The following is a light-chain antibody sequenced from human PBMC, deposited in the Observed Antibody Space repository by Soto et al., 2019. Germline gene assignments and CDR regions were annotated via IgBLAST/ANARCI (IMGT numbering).Light chain of an antibody. CDR1: QSVSSSY. J-gene: IGKJ1*01. CDR3: QQYGSSRWT. CDR2: GTS. Sequence: EIVLTQSPGTLSLSPGESATLSCRASQSVSSSYLSWYQQKPGQAPRLLIHGTSDRATGIPDRFSGSGSGTDFTLTISRLEPEDFAVYYCQQYGSSRWTFGQGTKVEIK. V-gene: IGKV3-20*01.